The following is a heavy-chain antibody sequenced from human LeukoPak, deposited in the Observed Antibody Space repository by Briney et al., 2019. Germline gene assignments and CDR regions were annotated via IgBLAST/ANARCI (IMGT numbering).Heavy chain of an antibody. Sequence: ASVKVSCKASGYTFTSYGINWVRQATGQGLEWMGWMNPNSGNTGYAQKFQGRVTMTRNTSISTAYMELSSLRSEDTAVYYCVRRPSYCSGGSCYRPADYWGQGTLVTVSS. CDR2: MNPNSGNT. J-gene: IGHJ4*02. D-gene: IGHD2-15*01. V-gene: IGHV1-8*01. CDR1: GYTFTSYG. CDR3: VRRPSYCSGGSCYRPADY.